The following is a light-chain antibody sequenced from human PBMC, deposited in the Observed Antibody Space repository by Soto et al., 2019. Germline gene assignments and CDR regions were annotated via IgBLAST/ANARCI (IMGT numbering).Light chain of an antibody. CDR3: QSYDSSLSGSYV. J-gene: IGLJ1*01. CDR2: GNS. CDR1: SSNIGAGYD. Sequence: QSVLTQPPSVCGAPGQRVTISCTGSSSNIGAGYDVHWYQQLPGTAPKLLIYGNSNRPSGVPDRFSGSKSGTSDSLAITGLQAEDEADYYCQSYDSSLSGSYVFGTGTKVTVL. V-gene: IGLV1-40*01.